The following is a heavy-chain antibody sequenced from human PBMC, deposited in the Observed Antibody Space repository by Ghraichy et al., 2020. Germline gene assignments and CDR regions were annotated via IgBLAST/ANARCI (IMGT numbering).Heavy chain of an antibody. CDR3: AKDQYGDYVPPHSLNWFDP. J-gene: IGHJ5*02. CDR1: GFTFSSYA. CDR2: ISGSGGST. D-gene: IGHD4-17*01. V-gene: IGHV3-23*01. Sequence: GESLNISCAASGFTFSSYAMSWVRQAPGKGLEWVSAISGSGGSTYYADSVKGRFTISRDNSKNTLYLQMNSLRAEDTAVYYCAKDQYGDYVPPHSLNWFDPWGQGTLVTVSS.